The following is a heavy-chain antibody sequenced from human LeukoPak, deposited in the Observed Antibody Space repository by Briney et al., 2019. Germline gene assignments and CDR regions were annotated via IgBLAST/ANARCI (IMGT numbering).Heavy chain of an antibody. CDR1: GGYISSGSYY. V-gene: IGHV4-61*02. CDR2: VYSSGST. D-gene: IGHD3-10*01. Sequence: PSETLSLTCTVSGGYISSGSYYWSWIRQPAGKGLEWIGRVYSSGSTDYNPSLKSRLSISVDTSKIQFSLRLSSVTAADTAVYYCARGPRFGELLWHWFDPWGQGTLVTVSS. J-gene: IGHJ5*02. CDR3: ARGPRFGELLWHWFDP.